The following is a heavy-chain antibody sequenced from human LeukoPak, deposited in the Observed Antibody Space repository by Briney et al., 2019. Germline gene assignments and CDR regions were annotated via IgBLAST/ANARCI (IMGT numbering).Heavy chain of an antibody. CDR3: ARHSFYDSSGYRLDY. CDR1: GGSISSSTYY. D-gene: IGHD3-22*01. Sequence: SETLSLTCTVSGGSISSSTYYWGWIRQPPGKGLEWIGSIYYSGTTYSNPSLKSRVTISVDMSKNQFSLKLSPVTAADTAVYYCARHSFYDSSGYRLDYWGQGTLATVSS. V-gene: IGHV4-39*01. CDR2: IYYSGTT. J-gene: IGHJ4*02.